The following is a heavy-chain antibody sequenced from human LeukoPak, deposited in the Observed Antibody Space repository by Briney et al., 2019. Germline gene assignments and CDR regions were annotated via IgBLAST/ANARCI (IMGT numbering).Heavy chain of an antibody. CDR1: GFTFRSYA. D-gene: IGHD3-10*01. Sequence: PGGSLRLSCAASGFTFRSYAMSWVRQAPGKGLEWVSAISGSGGSTYYADSVKGRFTIPRDNSKNTLYLQMNSLRAEDTAVYYCAKDGYDYGSGSYSPFYDWGQRTLVTVSS. CDR3: AKDGYDYGSGSYSPFYD. CDR2: ISGSGGST. J-gene: IGHJ4*02. V-gene: IGHV3-23*01.